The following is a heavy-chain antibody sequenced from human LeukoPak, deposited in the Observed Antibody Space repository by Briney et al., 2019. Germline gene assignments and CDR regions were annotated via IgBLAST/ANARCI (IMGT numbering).Heavy chain of an antibody. Sequence: ASVKVSCKASGGTFSSYAISWVRQAPGQGLEWMGWINPNSGGTNYAQKFQGRVTMTRDTSISTAYMELSRLRSDDTAVYYCARDAYYYDSSGYYRGKEFDYWGQGTLVTVSS. J-gene: IGHJ4*02. V-gene: IGHV1-2*02. CDR1: GGTFSSYA. CDR3: ARDAYYYDSSGYYRGKEFDY. D-gene: IGHD3-22*01. CDR2: INPNSGGT.